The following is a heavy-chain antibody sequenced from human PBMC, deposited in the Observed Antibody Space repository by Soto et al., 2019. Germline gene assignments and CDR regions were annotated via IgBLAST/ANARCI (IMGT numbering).Heavy chain of an antibody. CDR2: ISGMSTTI. J-gene: IGHJ4*02. V-gene: IGHV3-48*02. D-gene: IGHD1-1*01. CDR3: ARGELDRTIDY. CDR1: GFTSSRHS. Sequence: GGSLRLSCAASGFTSSRHSMNWVRQAPGKGLEWISYISGMSTTIYYADSVRGRFTISRDNAQNSVYLQMNSLRDEDTAVYYCARGELDRTIDYWGQGTLVTVSS.